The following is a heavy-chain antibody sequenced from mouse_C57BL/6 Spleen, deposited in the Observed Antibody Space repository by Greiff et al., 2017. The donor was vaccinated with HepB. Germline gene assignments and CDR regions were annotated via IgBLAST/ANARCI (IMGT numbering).Heavy chain of an antibody. V-gene: IGHV5-17*01. Sequence: EVHLVESGGGLVKPGGSLKLSCAASGFTFSDYGMHWVRQAPEKGLEWVAYISSGSSTIYYADTVKGRFTISRDNAKNTLCLQMTNLRSEDTAMYYCARREYYAMDYWGQGTSVTVSS. CDR2: ISSGSSTI. CDR3: ARREYYAMDY. J-gene: IGHJ4*01. CDR1: GFTFSDYG.